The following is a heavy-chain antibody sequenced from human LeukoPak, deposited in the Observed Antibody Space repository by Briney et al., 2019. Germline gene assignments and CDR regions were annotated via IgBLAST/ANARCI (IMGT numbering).Heavy chain of an antibody. CDR2: IWYDGSNK. D-gene: IGHD5-18*01. J-gene: IGHJ4*02. Sequence: GGSLRLSCEASGFTFSSYGMHWVRQAPGKGLEWVAVIWYDGSNKYYADSVKGRFTISRDNAKNTLYLQMNSLRAEDTAVYYCARDRYGFDYWGQGTLVTVSS. V-gene: IGHV3-33*01. CDR1: GFTFSSYG. CDR3: ARDRYGFDY.